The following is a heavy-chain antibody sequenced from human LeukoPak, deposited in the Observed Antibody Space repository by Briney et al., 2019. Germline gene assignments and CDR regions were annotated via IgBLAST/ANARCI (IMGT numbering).Heavy chain of an antibody. D-gene: IGHD2-15*01. CDR3: AKDQRGYCSGGTCSFDY. CDR1: GFTFSSYA. Sequence: GGSLRLSCAASGFTFSSYAMSWVRQAPGKGLEWVSGISGGGGSTYYADSVKGRFTISRDNSKNTLYLQMNSLRAEDTAVYYCAKDQRGYCSGGTCSFDYWGQGTLVTVSS. CDR2: ISGGGGST. V-gene: IGHV3-23*01. J-gene: IGHJ4*02.